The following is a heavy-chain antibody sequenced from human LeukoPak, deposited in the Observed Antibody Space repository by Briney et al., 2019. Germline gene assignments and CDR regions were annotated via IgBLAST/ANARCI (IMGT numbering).Heavy chain of an antibody. CDR1: GCSISSGGYY. Sequence: SETLSLTCTVSGCSISSGGYYWSWIRQHPGKGLEWIGYIYYSRTTYSNPSLKSRVTISVDTSKTQFSLKLSSVTAADTAVDYCASVRGREYYFDYWGQGTLVTVSS. J-gene: IGHJ4*02. CDR3: ASVRGREYYFDY. V-gene: IGHV4-31*03. D-gene: IGHD5-24*01. CDR2: IYYSRTT.